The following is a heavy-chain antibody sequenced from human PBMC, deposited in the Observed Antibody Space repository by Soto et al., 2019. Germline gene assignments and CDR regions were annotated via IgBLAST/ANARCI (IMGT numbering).Heavy chain of an antibody. CDR3: AKESGYSSSWSGVYYYYYMDV. Sequence: EVQLLESGGDLVQPGGSLRLSCAASGFTFSSYAMSWVRQAPGKGLEWVSAISGSGGSTYYADSVKGRFTISRDNSKNTLYLQMNSLRAEDTAVYYCAKESGYSSSWSGVYYYYYMDVWGKGTTVTVSS. CDR2: ISGSGGST. CDR1: GFTFSSYA. D-gene: IGHD6-13*01. J-gene: IGHJ6*03. V-gene: IGHV3-23*01.